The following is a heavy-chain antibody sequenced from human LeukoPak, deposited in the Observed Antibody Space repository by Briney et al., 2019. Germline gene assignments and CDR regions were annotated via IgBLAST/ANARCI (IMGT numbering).Heavy chain of an antibody. J-gene: IGHJ4*02. CDR3: AKDLGRAYDFWSGGMDY. CDR1: GFTFSSYA. V-gene: IGHV3-23*01. Sequence: GGSLRLSCAASGFTFSSYAMSWVRQAPGKGLEWVSAISGSGGSTYYADSVKGRFTISRDNSKNTLYLQMNSLRAEDTAVYYCAKDLGRAYDFWSGGMDYWGQGTLVTVSS. CDR2: ISGSGGST. D-gene: IGHD3-3*01.